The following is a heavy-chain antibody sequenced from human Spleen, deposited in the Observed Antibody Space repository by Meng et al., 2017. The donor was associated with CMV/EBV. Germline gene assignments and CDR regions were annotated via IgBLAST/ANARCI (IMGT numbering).Heavy chain of an antibody. CDR1: YTFNGQL. CDR2: SNTHSGGT. J-gene: IGHJ4*02. Sequence: YTFNGQLMYWVRQAPGQGLEWVGRSNTHSGGTDYAQKFQGRVTMTRDTSISKAHMELSRLRSDDTAVYYCARGSCSGGTCYSDYFDYWGQGTLVTVSS. D-gene: IGHD2-15*01. V-gene: IGHV1-2*06. CDR3: ARGSCSGGTCYSDYFDY.